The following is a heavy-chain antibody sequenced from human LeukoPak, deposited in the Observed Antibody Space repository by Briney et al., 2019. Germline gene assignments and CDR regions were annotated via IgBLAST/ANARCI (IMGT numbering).Heavy chain of an antibody. J-gene: IGHJ4*02. V-gene: IGHV3-21*01. CDR3: ARGTMFPYYFDY. Sequence: GGSLRLSCAASGFTFSSYSMTWVRQAPGKGLEWVSFISTSSSYIYYADSVKGRFIISRDSAKTSLSLQMNSLRAEDTAVYYCARGTMFPYYFDYWGQGTLVTVSS. CDR1: GFTFSSYS. CDR2: ISTSSSYI. D-gene: IGHD3-10*02.